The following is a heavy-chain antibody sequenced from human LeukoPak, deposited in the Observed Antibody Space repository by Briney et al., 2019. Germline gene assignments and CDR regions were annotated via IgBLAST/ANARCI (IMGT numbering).Heavy chain of an antibody. CDR1: GFTFSTYS. CDR2: ISSSSSYI. J-gene: IGHJ4*02. V-gene: IGHV3-21*04. Sequence: PGGSLRLSCVASGFTFSTYSMNWVRQAPGKGLEWVSSISSSSSYIYYTDSVKGRFTISRDNAKNSLYLQMNSLRAEDTAVYYCARVRPYYYDSSGLSSSYYFDYWGQGTLVTVSS. CDR3: ARVRPYYYDSSGLSSSYYFDY. D-gene: IGHD3-22*01.